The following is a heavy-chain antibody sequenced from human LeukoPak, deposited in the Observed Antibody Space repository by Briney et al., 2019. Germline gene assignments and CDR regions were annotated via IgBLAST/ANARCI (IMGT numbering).Heavy chain of an antibody. V-gene: IGHV4-34*01. J-gene: IGHJ4*02. Sequence: SETLSLTCAVYGGSFSGYYWSWIRQPPGKGLEWIGSIYYSGSTYYNPTLKSRVTISVDTSKNQFSLKLSSVTAADTAVYYCARLKARAGTQQLVSFDYWGQGTLVTVSS. CDR2: IYYSGST. CDR1: GGSFSGYY. CDR3: ARLKARAGTQQLVSFDY. D-gene: IGHD6-13*01.